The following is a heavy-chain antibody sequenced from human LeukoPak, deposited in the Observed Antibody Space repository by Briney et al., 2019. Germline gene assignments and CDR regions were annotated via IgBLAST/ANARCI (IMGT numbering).Heavy chain of an antibody. V-gene: IGHV3-20*04. D-gene: IGHD6-19*01. J-gene: IGHJ4*02. Sequence: GGSLRLSCAASGFTFDDYGMSWVRQAPGKGLEWVSGINWNGGNTGYSDSVKGRFTISRDNAKNSLYLQMDSLRAEDTALYYCGRDLSGWYGPDYWGQGTLVTVSS. CDR1: GFTFDDYG. CDR2: INWNGGNT. CDR3: GRDLSGWYGPDY.